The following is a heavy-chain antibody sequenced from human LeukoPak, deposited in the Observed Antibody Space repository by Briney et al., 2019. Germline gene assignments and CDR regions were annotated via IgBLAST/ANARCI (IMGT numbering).Heavy chain of an antibody. CDR2: IWYDGSNK. J-gene: IGHJ6*02. CDR1: GFTFSSYG. Sequence: PGGSLRLSCAASGFTFSSYGMHWVRQAPGKGLEWVAVIWYDGSNKYYADSVEGRFTISRDNSKNTLYLQMNSLRAEDTAVYYCARDPAAKYCSSTSCYRYYGMDVWGQGTTVTVSS. CDR3: ARDPAAKYCSSTSCYRYYGMDV. V-gene: IGHV3-33*01. D-gene: IGHD2-2*01.